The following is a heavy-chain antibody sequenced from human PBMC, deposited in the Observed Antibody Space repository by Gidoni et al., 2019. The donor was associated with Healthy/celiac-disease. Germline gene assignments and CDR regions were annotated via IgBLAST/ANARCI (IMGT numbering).Heavy chain of an antibody. CDR1: GYTFTGYY. CDR2: INPNSGGT. J-gene: IGHJ5*02. V-gene: IGHV1-2*06. D-gene: IGHD2-2*01. Sequence: QVQLVQSGAEVKKPGASAKVSCKASGYTFTGYYMHWVRQAPGQGLEWMGRINPNSGGTNYAQKFQGRVTMTRDTSISTAYMELSRLRSDDTAVYYCARWGPLGYCSSTSCLNWFDPWGQGTLVTVSS. CDR3: ARWGPLGYCSSTSCLNWFDP.